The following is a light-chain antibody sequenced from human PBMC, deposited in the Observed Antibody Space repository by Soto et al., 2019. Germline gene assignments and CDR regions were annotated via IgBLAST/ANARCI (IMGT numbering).Light chain of an antibody. CDR3: QQYNNWGLS. CDR1: ENVGTN. J-gene: IGKJ4*01. CDR2: GSS. V-gene: IGKV3D-15*01. Sequence: IVLTQSPATLSVSPGERVTLSCRASENVGTNLAWYQQRPGQPPRLLIYGSSTRATGISATCSGSGSRTEFTLTISSLQSEDSAFYYCQQYNNWGLSFGGGTRVEIK.